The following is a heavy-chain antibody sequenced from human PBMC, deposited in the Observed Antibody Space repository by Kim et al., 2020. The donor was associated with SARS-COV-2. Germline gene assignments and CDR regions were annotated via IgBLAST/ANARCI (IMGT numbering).Heavy chain of an antibody. J-gene: IGHJ6*03. Sequence: GGSLRLSCAASGFTFGDYAMHWVRQAPGKGLEWVSGISWNSGFMGYADSVKGRFTISRDNARNSLFLQMNSLRTEDTALYYCAKDKVSASTSRQSYYYMDVWGKGTTVTVSS. CDR2: ISWNSGFM. D-gene: IGHD6-25*01. CDR3: AKDKVSASTSRQSYYYMDV. CDR1: GFTFGDYA. V-gene: IGHV3-9*01.